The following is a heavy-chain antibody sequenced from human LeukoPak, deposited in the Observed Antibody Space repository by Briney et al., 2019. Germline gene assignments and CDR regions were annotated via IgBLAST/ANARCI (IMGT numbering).Heavy chain of an antibody. J-gene: IGHJ4*02. Sequence: GGSLRLSCAASGFTFSSYAMSWVRQAPGKGLEWVSTISGSGGSTYYADSVKGRFTISRDNSKNTLYPQMNSLRAEDTAVYYCAKGYGSGSSRYYFDYWGQGTLVTVSS. D-gene: IGHD3-10*01. CDR1: GFTFSSYA. CDR3: AKGYGSGSSRYYFDY. V-gene: IGHV3-23*01. CDR2: ISGSGGST.